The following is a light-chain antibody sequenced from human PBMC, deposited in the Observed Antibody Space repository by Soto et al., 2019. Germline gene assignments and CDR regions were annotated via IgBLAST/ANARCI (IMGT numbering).Light chain of an antibody. CDR2: EVT. V-gene: IGLV2-14*01. Sequence: QSALTQPASVSVSPGQSIAISCTGSSSDIGIYKYVSWYQQHPGKVPKLIIYEVTNRPSGVSNRFSGSKSGNMASLTISGLQAEDEADYYCSSYTTSSTRVFGPGTKVTV. J-gene: IGLJ1*01. CDR1: SSDIGIYKY. CDR3: SSYTTSSTRV.